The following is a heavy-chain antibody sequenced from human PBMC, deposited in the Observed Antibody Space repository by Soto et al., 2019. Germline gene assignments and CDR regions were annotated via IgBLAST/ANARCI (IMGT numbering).Heavy chain of an antibody. J-gene: IGHJ6*03. CDR1: GYTLTELS. Sequence: ASVKVPCKVSGYTLTELSMHWVRQAPGKGLEWMGGFDPEDGETIYAQNFQGRVNMTEDKSTDTAYMELSRLRSKDTAVYYCATVGSIAARRERRLGIYYYYYMDVWGKGTTVTVSS. CDR3: ATVGSIAARRERRLGIYYYYYMDV. CDR2: FDPEDGET. D-gene: IGHD6-6*01. V-gene: IGHV1-24*01.